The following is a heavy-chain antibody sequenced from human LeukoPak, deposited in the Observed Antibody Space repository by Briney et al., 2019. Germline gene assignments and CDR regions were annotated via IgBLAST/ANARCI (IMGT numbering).Heavy chain of an antibody. CDR3: ARDVSSTPNWEFDY. CDR1: GYTFADYF. J-gene: IGHJ4*02. D-gene: IGHD1-26*01. V-gene: IGHV1-2*06. CDR2: INANSGGT. Sequence: SVKVSCKTSGYTFADYFIHWVRQAPGQGLEWMGRINANSGGTEYQQKFQGRVTMTRDTSISTAYVEVNWLISDDTAIYYCARDVSSTPNWEFDYWGQGTLVTVSS.